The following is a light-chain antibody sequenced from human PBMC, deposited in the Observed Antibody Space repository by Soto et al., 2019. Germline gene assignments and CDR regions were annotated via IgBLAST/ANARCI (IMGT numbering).Light chain of an antibody. V-gene: IGKV3-15*01. CDR3: QQYNKRPLT. CDR2: DAS. Sequence: EIVMTQSPATLSVSPGEGATLSCRASQSISSDVAWYQQKPGQTPRLLIYDASTTATGIPARFSGSGSGTDFTLTISTLQSEDFAVYYCQQYNKRPLTFGGGTKVEIK. CDR1: QSISSD. J-gene: IGKJ4*01.